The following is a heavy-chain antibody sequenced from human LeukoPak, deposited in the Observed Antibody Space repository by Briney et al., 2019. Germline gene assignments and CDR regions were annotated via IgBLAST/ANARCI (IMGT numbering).Heavy chain of an antibody. Sequence: ASVKVSCKVSGYTLTESSMHWVRQAPGKGLEWMGGFDPEDGETIYAQKFQGRVTMTEDTSTDTAYMELSSLRSEDTAVYYCATGRIEMATYAFDIWGQGTMVTVSS. D-gene: IGHD5-24*01. CDR3: ATGRIEMATYAFDI. CDR2: FDPEDGET. V-gene: IGHV1-24*01. CDR1: GYTLTESS. J-gene: IGHJ3*02.